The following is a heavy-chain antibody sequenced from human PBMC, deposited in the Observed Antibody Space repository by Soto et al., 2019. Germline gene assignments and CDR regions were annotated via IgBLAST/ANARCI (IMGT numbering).Heavy chain of an antibody. D-gene: IGHD3-3*01. V-gene: IGHV3-23*01. CDR1: GFTFKNCG. CDR2: IIGTDTT. Sequence: PGGSLRLSCTSSGFTFKNCGMIWVRQAPGKGLEWVAAIIGTDTTNYADSVKGRFTISRDNSKDTLYLQMNGLRVEDTAIYYCAKGQFGVVMDVWGQGTTVPFSS. CDR3: AKGQFGVVMDV. J-gene: IGHJ6*02.